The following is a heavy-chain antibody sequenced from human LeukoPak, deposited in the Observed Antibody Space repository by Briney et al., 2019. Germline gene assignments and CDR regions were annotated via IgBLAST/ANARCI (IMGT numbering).Heavy chain of an antibody. Sequence: GGSLRLSCTSSGFTFREFAVSWFRQAPGKGLEWIGFIRSSIYGGTPKAAASVKGRFIFSRDDSKGVAYLRMNSLKTDDTAVYYCSREWGNGNDLRPDSWGLGTLVTVSS. CDR1: GFTFREFA. CDR2: IRSSIYGGTP. D-gene: IGHD1-1*01. V-gene: IGHV3-49*03. J-gene: IGHJ4*02. CDR3: SREWGNGNDLRPDS.